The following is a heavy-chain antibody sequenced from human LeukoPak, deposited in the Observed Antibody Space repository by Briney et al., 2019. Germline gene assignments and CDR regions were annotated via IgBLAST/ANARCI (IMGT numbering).Heavy chain of an antibody. D-gene: IGHD3-3*01. V-gene: IGHV4-31*03. J-gene: IGHJ4*02. CDR1: GGSISSGGYY. CDR2: LSYSGST. CDR3: ARLNDFWSGYYLRSFDY. Sequence: SQTLSLTCTVSGGSISSGGYYWHWTRQHPGEGLVWIGFLSYSGSTYYNPSLKSRVTISGDSSKNQFSLKLSSVTAADTAVYFCARLNDFWSGYYLRSFDYWGQGTLVTVSS.